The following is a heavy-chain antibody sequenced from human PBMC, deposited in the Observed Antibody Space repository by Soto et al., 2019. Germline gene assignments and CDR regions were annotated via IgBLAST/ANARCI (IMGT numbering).Heavy chain of an antibody. J-gene: IGHJ4*02. CDR2: ISGSGGST. Sequence: GGSLRLSCAASGFSFSSFAMSWVRQAPGKGLEWVSTISGSGGSTYYADSVKGRFTISRDISKNTLYLQMNSLRAEDTAVYYCAKDRYNTHSNYDYRGQGTLVTLS. V-gene: IGHV3-23*01. CDR1: GFSFSSFA. CDR3: AKDRYNTHSNYDY. D-gene: IGHD1-20*01.